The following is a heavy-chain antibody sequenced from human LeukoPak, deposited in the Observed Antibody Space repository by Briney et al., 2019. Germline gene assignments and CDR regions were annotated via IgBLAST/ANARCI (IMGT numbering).Heavy chain of an antibody. V-gene: IGHV4-34*01. CDR3: ARYCSGGSCYPPRGMDV. CDR2: INHSGGT. J-gene: IGHJ6*02. D-gene: IGHD2-15*01. Sequence: SETLSLTCAVSGGSFSGYYWSWIRQPPGKGLECIGEINHSGGTNYNPSLKSRVTISVDTSKNQLYLKLSSVTAAETAVYYCARYCSGGSCYPPRGMDVWGQGTTVTVSS. CDR1: GGSFSGYY.